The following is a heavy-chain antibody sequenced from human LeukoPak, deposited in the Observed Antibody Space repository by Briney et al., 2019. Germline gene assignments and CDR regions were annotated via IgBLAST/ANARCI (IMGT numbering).Heavy chain of an antibody. CDR2: ISGDGGST. V-gene: IGHV3-43*02. D-gene: IGHD3-22*01. J-gene: IGHJ4*02. Sequence: GGSLRLSCAASGFTFDDYAMHWVRQAPGKGLEWVSLISGDGGSTYYADSVKGRFTISRDNSKNSLYLQMNSLRTEDTALYYCAKGITMIVVAGYYFDYWGQGTLVTASS. CDR1: GFTFDDYA. CDR3: AKGITMIVVAGYYFDY.